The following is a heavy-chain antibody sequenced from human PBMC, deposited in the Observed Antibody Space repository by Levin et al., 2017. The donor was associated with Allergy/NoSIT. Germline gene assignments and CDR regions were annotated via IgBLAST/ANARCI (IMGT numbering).Heavy chain of an antibody. V-gene: IGHV1-69*13. CDR2: IIPIFGTA. CDR3: AREDSSSKDYYYGMDV. Sequence: PAASVKVSCKASGGTFSSYAISWVRQAPGQGLEWMGGIIPIFGTANYAQKFQGRVTITADESTSTAYMELSSLRSEDTAVYYCAREDSSSKDYYYGMDVWGQGTTVTVSS. D-gene: IGHD6-13*01. J-gene: IGHJ6*02. CDR1: GGTFSSYA.